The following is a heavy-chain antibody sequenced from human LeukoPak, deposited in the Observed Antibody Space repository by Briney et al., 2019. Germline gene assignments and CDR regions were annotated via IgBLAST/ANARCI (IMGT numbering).Heavy chain of an antibody. CDR1: GFTFSSYD. Sequence: GGSLRLSCAASGFTFSSYDMSWIRQAPGKGLEWVSYISSSGSTIYYADSVKGRFTISRDNAKNSLYLQMNSLRAEDTAVYYCARGYYNFWSGYRAEYYFDYWGQGTLVTVSS. CDR3: ARGYYNFWSGYRAEYYFDY. J-gene: IGHJ4*02. V-gene: IGHV3-11*04. D-gene: IGHD3-3*01. CDR2: ISSSGSTI.